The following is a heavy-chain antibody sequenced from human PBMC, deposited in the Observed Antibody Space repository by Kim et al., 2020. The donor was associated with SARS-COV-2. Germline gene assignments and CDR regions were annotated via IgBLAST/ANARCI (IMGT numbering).Heavy chain of an antibody. D-gene: IGHD1-26*01. CDR2: ISCDGVSS. J-gene: IGHJ3*01. CDR1: GFTFDDYT. Sequence: GGSLRLSCTASGFTFDDYTMHWVRQAPVKGLDWVSLISCDGVSSYSASSVKGRFTISSDTSKNSLYLQIISLRTEDTALYYCAKAASGSYFVLAFYFWG. CDR3: AKAASGSYFVLAFYF. V-gene: IGHV3-43*01.